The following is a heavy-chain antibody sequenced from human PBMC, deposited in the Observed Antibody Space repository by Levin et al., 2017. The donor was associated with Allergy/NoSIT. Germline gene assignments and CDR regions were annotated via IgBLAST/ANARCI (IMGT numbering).Heavy chain of an antibody. CDR1: GFTFSSYS. CDR2: ISYDGSKD. V-gene: IGHV3-30-3*01. Sequence: PGGSLRLSCAASGFTFSSYSLHWVRQAPGRGLEWVALISYDGSKDYYADSVKGRFTVSRDNSKNTLYLQVSSLRDEDTAVYYCARDTIGTIDYWGRGTLVTVSS. J-gene: IGHJ4*02. CDR3: ARDTIGTIDY.